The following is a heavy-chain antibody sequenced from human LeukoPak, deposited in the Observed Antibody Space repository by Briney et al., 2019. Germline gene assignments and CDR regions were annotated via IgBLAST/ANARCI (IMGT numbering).Heavy chain of an antibody. Sequence: GGSLRLSCAASGFTFSSSWMSWVRQARGKGMEWVANIKQDGSEKYYVDSVKGRFTISRDNAKNSLYLQMNSLRAEDTAVYYCARDRGGGFDYWGQGTLVTVSS. CDR2: IKQDGSEK. CDR3: ARDRGGGFDY. CDR1: GFTFSSSW. V-gene: IGHV3-7*03. D-gene: IGHD3-16*01. J-gene: IGHJ4*02.